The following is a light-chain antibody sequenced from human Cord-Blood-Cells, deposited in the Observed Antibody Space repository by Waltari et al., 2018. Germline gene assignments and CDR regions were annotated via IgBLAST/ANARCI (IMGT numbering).Light chain of an antibody. J-gene: IGLJ2*01. Sequence: SSELTQDPAVSVALGQTVRITCQGDSLRSYYASWYQQKPGQAPVLVIYGKNNRPSGIPDRFSGSSSGNTGSVTITGAQAEDEADYYCNSRDSSGNHVVFGGGTKLTVL. CDR2: GKN. CDR3: NSRDSSGNHVV. V-gene: IGLV3-19*01. CDR1: SLRSYY.